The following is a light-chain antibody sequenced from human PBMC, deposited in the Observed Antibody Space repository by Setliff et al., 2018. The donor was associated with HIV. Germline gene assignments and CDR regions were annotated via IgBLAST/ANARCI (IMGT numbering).Light chain of an antibody. Sequence: QSALTQPASVSGSPGQSITISCTGTSSDIGGYNFVSWYQHHPGKAPKLMIYEVSKRPSGVSNRFSGSKSGNTDSLTISGLQAEDEADYYCSSYTSSSPYVFGTGTKVTVL. CDR1: SSDIGGYNF. V-gene: IGLV2-14*01. J-gene: IGLJ1*01. CDR3: SSYTSSSPYV. CDR2: EVS.